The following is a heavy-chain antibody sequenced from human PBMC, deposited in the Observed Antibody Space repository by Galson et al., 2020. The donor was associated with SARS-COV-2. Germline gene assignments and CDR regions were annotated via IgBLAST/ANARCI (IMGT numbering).Heavy chain of an antibody. V-gene: IGHV2-5*01. J-gene: IGHJ3*02. Sequence: SGPTLVKPTQTLTLTCTFSGFSLSTSGVGVGWIRQPPGKALEWLALIYWNADKRYSPSLKSRLTITKDTSKNQVVLTMTNMDPVDTATYYCAHNPYSSGWYRGDDAFEIWGQGTMVTVSS. CDR1: GFSLSTSGVG. D-gene: IGHD6-19*01. CDR3: AHNPYSSGWYRGDDAFEI. CDR2: IYWNADK.